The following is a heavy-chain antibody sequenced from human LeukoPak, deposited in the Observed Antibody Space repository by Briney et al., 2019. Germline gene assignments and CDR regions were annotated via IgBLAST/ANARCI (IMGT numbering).Heavy chain of an antibody. CDR2: INSDGSST. J-gene: IGHJ3*02. CDR3: ARLYGWRVVTAILDAFDI. Sequence: GGSLRLSCAASGFTFSSYWMHWVRQAPGKGLVWVSHINSDGSSTSYADSVKGRFTISRDNARNSLYLQMNSLRAEDTAVYYCARLYGWRVVTAILDAFDIWXQGTMVTVSS. CDR1: GFTFSSYW. D-gene: IGHD2-21*02. V-gene: IGHV3-74*01.